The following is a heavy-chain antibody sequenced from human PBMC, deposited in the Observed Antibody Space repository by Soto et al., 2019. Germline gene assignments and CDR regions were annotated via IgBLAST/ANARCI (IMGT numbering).Heavy chain of an antibody. J-gene: IGHJ3*02. D-gene: IGHD3-22*01. CDR3: ASTITMIVVVRNDAFDI. V-gene: IGHV1-69*13. Sequence: SVKVSCKASGGTFSSYAISWVRQAPGQGLEWMGGIIPIFGTANYAQKFQGRVTITADESTSTAYMELSSLRSEDTAVYYCASTITMIVVVRNDAFDIWGQGTMVTVSS. CDR2: IIPIFGTA. CDR1: GGTFSSYA.